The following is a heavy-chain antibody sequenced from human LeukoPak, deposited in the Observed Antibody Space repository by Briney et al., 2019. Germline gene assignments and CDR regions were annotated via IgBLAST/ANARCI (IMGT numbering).Heavy chain of an antibody. J-gene: IGHJ3*02. Sequence: GGSLRLSCAASGFTFTSYNMNWVRQAPGKGLEWVSSITSSSSYIYYADSVKGRFTISRDNAKNSLYLQMDSLRVEDTAVYYCAKDHGSLPFDIWGQGTMVTVSS. D-gene: IGHD2-2*03. CDR2: ITSSSSYI. CDR1: GFTFTSYN. V-gene: IGHV3-21*06. CDR3: AKDHGSLPFDI.